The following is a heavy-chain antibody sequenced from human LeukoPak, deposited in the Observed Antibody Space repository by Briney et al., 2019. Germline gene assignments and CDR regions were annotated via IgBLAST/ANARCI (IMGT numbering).Heavy chain of an antibody. D-gene: IGHD6-13*01. V-gene: IGHV3-23*01. Sequence: PGGSLRLSCAASGFTFSSYAMSWVRQAPGKGLEWVSAISGSGGSTYYAGSVKGRFTISRDNSKNTLYLQMNSLRAEDTAVYYCAKGPEQQLVKEVVFDYWGQGTLVTVSS. CDR1: GFTFSSYA. CDR3: AKGPEQQLVKEVVFDY. J-gene: IGHJ4*02. CDR2: ISGSGGST.